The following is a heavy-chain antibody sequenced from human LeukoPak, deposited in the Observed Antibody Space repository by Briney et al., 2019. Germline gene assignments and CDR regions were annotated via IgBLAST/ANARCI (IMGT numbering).Heavy chain of an antibody. V-gene: IGHV3-23*01. CDR1: GFTFSSYA. CDR2: ISGSGGST. J-gene: IGHJ4*02. CDR3: ARDEGEQCLDH. D-gene: IGHD1/OR15-1a*01. Sequence: PGGSLRLSCAASGFTFSSYAMSWVRQAPGKGLEWVSAISGSGGSTYYADSVRGRFTISRDNSRNTVDLQMNSLGAEDTAVYYCARDEGEQCLDHWGQGTLVTVSS.